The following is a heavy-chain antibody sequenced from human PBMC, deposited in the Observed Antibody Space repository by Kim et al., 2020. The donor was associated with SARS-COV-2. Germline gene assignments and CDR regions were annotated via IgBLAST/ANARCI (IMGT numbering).Heavy chain of an antibody. J-gene: IGHJ4*02. Sequence: GESLKISCKGSGYSFTSYWIGWVRQMPGKGLEWMGIIYPGDSDTRYSPSFQGQVTISADKSISTAYLQWSSLKASDTAMYYCARPLISAYYSGSGSYYYFDYWGQGTLVTVSS. CDR2: IYPGDSDT. CDR3: ARPLISAYYSGSGSYYYFDY. CDR1: GYSFTSYW. D-gene: IGHD3-10*01. V-gene: IGHV5-51*01.